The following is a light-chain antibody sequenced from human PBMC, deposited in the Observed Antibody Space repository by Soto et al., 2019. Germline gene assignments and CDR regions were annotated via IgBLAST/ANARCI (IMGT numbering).Light chain of an antibody. Sequence: EIVLTQSPATLSLSPGERATLSCRASQSVDSYLAWYQQKPGQAPRLLIFDAFNRATGIPARFSGSGSGTDFILTISSLEPEDFAVYYCQQHSNRLTFGGGARVEI. V-gene: IGKV3-11*01. CDR3: QQHSNRLT. CDR1: QSVDSY. J-gene: IGKJ4*01. CDR2: DAF.